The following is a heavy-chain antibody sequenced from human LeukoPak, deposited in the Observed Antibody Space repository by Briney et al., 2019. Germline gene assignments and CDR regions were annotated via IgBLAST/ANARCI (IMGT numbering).Heavy chain of an antibody. V-gene: IGHV4-59*08. CDR1: GGSISSYY. Sequence: PSETLSLTCTVSGGSISSYYWSWIRQPPGKGLEWIGYIYHSGSTNYNPSLKSRVTISVDTSKNQFSLKLSSVTAADTAVYYCARLGFGSSSWYGDDAFDIWGQGTMVTVSS. CDR2: IYHSGST. J-gene: IGHJ3*02. CDR3: ARLGFGSSSWYGDDAFDI. D-gene: IGHD6-13*01.